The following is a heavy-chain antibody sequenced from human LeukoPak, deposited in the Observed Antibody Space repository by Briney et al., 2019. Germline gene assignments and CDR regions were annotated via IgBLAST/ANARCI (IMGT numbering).Heavy chain of an antibody. D-gene: IGHD2-15*01. J-gene: IGHJ4*02. Sequence: ASVKVSCKTSGYIFTDYYIHWVRQAPGQGLEWIGIIYPSGGTTDSSQKFKGRVTVTRDTSTSTVYMELRTLRSEDTAIYYCIRGYEGGYFDYWGQGTLVTVSS. CDR2: IYPSGGTT. V-gene: IGHV1-46*01. CDR3: IRGYEGGYFDY. CDR1: GYIFTDYY.